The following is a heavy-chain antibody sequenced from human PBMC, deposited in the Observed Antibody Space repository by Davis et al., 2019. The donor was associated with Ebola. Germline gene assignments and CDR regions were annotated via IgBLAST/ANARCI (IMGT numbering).Heavy chain of an antibody. Sequence: GESLKISCAVSGFTFSSYWMSWVRQAPGKGLEWVSAISGSGGSTYYADSVKGRFTISRDNSKNTLYLQMNSLRAEDTAVYYCAKASIYCSGGSCYGGDYWGQGTLVTVSS. CDR2: ISGSGGST. CDR1: GFTFSSYW. CDR3: AKASIYCSGGSCYGGDY. D-gene: IGHD2-15*01. J-gene: IGHJ4*02. V-gene: IGHV3-23*01.